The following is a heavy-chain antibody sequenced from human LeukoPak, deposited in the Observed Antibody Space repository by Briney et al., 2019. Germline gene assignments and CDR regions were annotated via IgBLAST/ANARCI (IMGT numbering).Heavy chain of an antibody. V-gene: IGHV3-21*01. D-gene: IGHD3-10*01. Sequence: GGSLRLSCAASEFTFSNYTMTWVRQAPGMGLEWVSSISSMSSYIYYADSVKGRFTISRDNAKNSLYLQMNGLRAEDTAVYYCVSSGPYLYYGSGYYTYWGQGTLVTVSS. CDR3: VSSGPYLYYGSGYYTY. CDR2: ISSMSSYI. J-gene: IGHJ4*02. CDR1: EFTFSNYT.